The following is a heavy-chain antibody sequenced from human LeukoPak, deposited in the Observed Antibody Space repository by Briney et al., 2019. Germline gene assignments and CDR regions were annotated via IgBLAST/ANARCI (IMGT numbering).Heavy chain of an antibody. V-gene: IGHV4-34*01. D-gene: IGHD3-10*01. CDR1: GASFSVNN. J-gene: IGHJ4*01. Sequence: SETLSLTCAVFGASFSVNNWIWIRQPPGKGLEWIGEINHSGTITYKPSLKSRLTISADTSKNQFSLKLSSVTAADTAVYYCARYCGSENYCISYWGQGTLVTVSS. CDR3: ARYCGSENYCISY. CDR2: INHSGTI.